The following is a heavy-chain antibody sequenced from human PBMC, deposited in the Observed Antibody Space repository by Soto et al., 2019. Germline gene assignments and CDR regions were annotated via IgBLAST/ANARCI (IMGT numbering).Heavy chain of an antibody. CDR3: ARVLGGVSSSGMDV. CDR2: VSVSGNA. J-gene: IGHJ6*02. Sequence: HLQESGPGLVAPSQTLSLRCAVSGDSIGSGAFYWTWIRQVPGKGLEWIGYVSVSGNAYYNPSLKSRVAMSIETSENQLSLRLLSVTAADAAVYFCARVLGGVSSSGMDVWCQGTSVTVSS. CDR1: GDSIGSGAFY. D-gene: IGHD1-26*01. V-gene: IGHV4-31*11.